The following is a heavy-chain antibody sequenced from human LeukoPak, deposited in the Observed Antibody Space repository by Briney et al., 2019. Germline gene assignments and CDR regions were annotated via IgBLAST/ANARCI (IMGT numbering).Heavy chain of an antibody. D-gene: IGHD3-10*01. CDR1: GYTFTSYG. J-gene: IGHJ4*02. CDR2: ISAYNGNT. V-gene: IGHV1-18*01. CDR3: ARDKVSLLWFGELSAFDY. Sequence: ASVKVSCKASGYTFTSYGISWVRQALGQGLEWMGWISAYNGNTNYAQKLQGRVIMTTDTSTSTAYMELRSLRSDDTAVYYCARDKVSLLWFGELSAFDYWGQGTLVTVSS.